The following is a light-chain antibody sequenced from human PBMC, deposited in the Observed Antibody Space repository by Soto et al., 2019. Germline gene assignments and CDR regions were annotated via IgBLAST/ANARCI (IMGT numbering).Light chain of an antibody. CDR2: EDA. J-gene: IGLJ2*01. V-gene: IGLV2-23*02. Sequence: QSALTQPASVSGSPGQSITISCTGTSSDVGSYNLVSWYQHHPGKAPKLMIYEDAKRPSGISSRFPGSKSDNTASLTISGLQAEDEADYYCCSYAGSDTFVLFGGGTKLTVL. CDR1: SSDVGSYNL. CDR3: CSYAGSDTFVL.